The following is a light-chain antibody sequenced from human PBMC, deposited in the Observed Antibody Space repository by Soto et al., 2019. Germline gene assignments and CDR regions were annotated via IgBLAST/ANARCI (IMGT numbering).Light chain of an antibody. J-gene: IGKJ1*01. CDR2: KAS. Sequence: DIQMTQSPSTLSASVGDRVTITCRASQSISSWLAWYQQKPGKAPKLLIYKASSLESGVPSRFSGSGSGTGFTLTISCLQPDDFATYFCQQYNSYSRTFGQGTKVEIK. CDR3: QQYNSYSRT. V-gene: IGKV1-5*03. CDR1: QSISSW.